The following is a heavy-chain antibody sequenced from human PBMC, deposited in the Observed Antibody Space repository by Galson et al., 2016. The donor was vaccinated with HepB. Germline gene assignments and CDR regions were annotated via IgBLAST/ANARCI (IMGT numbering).Heavy chain of an antibody. J-gene: IGHJ4*01. Sequence: SLRLSCAASGFTFSSYAMSWVRQAPGKGPEWVSAISGVSDRTYHAGPIKDRFIISRDDSRNMLFLQLNSLRAEETAIYYCAKESPYSNVRQYDLENWGLGTLVTVSS. CDR2: ISGVSDRT. CDR3: AKESPYSNVRQYDLEN. D-gene: IGHD4-11*01. V-gene: IGHV3-23*01. CDR1: GFTFSSYA.